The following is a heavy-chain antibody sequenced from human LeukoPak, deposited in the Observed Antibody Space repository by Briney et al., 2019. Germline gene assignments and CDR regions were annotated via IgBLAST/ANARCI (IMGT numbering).Heavy chain of an antibody. V-gene: IGHV4-4*07. CDR3: ARDSRDRAFDY. CDR2: ISTNGNT. J-gene: IGHJ4*02. D-gene: IGHD5-18*01. CDR1: GGSMSSFY. Sequence: SETLSLTCPVSGGSMSSFYWSWIRQAAGKGLEWIGRISTNGNTNYSPSLKSRVTMSIDTSRNHFSLNLTSVTAADSAVYYCARDSRDRAFDYWGQGTLVTVSS.